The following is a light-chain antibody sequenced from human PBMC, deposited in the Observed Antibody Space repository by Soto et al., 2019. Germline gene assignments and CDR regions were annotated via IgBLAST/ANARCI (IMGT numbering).Light chain of an antibody. J-gene: IGLJ1*01. CDR3: SSSTPTRGLV. CDR2: DVS. Sequence: QSVLTQPASVSGSLGQSISISCTEDSSDLTYNSVSWYQHHPHKAPKLIIYDVSYRPSGVSTRFSGSQSAGSASLTISWLQAEDEADYYCSSSTPTRGLVFGSGTKLTVL. V-gene: IGLV2-14*01. CDR1: SSDLTYNS.